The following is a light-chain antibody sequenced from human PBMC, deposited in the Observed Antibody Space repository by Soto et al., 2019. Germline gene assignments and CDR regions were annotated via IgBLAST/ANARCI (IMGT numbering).Light chain of an antibody. V-gene: IGKV3-20*01. CDR3: QDYGSSAWT. J-gene: IGKJ1*01. CDR1: QSVNTN. Sequence: VVTQSGGTLYVSPRERTTLSCMASQSVNTNLAWYQQKPGQAPRLLIYGASTRASGIPERFSGSGSGTDFTLTIIILEPEDFAVYYCQDYGSSAWTFGQGTKVDIK. CDR2: GAS.